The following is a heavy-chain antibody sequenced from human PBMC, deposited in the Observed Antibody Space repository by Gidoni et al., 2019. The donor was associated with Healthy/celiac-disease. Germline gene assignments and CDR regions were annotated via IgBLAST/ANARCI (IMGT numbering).Heavy chain of an antibody. CDR3: AKASVVVITTDY. CDR2: ISGSGGST. V-gene: IGHV3-23*01. J-gene: IGHJ4*02. D-gene: IGHD3-22*01. CDR1: GFTFSSYA. Sequence: EVQLLESGGGLVQPGGSLRLACAASGFTFSSYAMSWVRQAPGKGLEWVSSISGSGGSTYYADSVKGRFTISRDNSKNTLYLQMNSLRAEDTAVYYCAKASVVVITTDYWGQGTLVTVSS.